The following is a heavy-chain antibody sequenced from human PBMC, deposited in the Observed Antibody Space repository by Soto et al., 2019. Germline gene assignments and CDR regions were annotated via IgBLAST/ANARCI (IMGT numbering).Heavy chain of an antibody. D-gene: IGHD2-15*01. J-gene: IGHJ4*02. CDR1: GFTVSSNY. Sequence: GSLRLSCAASGFTVSSNYMSWVRQAPGKGLEWVSVIYSGGSTYYADSVKGRFTISRDNSENTLYLQMNSLRAEDTAVYYCARTCSGGTCSFDYWGQGTLVPVSS. CDR2: IYSGGST. V-gene: IGHV3-66*01. CDR3: ARTCSGGTCSFDY.